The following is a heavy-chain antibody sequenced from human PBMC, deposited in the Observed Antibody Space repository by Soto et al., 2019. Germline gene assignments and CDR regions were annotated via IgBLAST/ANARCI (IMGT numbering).Heavy chain of an antibody. V-gene: IGHV1-69*04. D-gene: IGHD3-3*01. CDR2: IIPILGIA. J-gene: IGHJ4*02. CDR3: ARDLRPYYDFWSGYYGPFYF. Sequence: SVKVSCKASGGTFSSYAISWVRQAPGQGLEWMGRIIPILGIANYAQKFQGRVTITADKSTSTAYMELSSLRSEDTAVYYCARDLRPYYDFWSGYYGPFYFWGQGTLVTVSS. CDR1: GGTFSSYA.